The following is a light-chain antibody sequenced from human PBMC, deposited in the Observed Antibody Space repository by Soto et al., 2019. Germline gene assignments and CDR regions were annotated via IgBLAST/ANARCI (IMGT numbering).Light chain of an antibody. V-gene: IGKV1-39*01. Sequence: DIPMSQSPSSLSASVGDRVTIXXRASQSIGSYLNWYQQKPGKAPNIXIHGGSILQSGVPPRFSGGGGGTDFTLTISSLQPEDFASYYCQQIYTIPLTFGGGTKVDI. CDR3: QQIYTIPLT. J-gene: IGKJ4*01. CDR1: QSIGSY. CDR2: GGS.